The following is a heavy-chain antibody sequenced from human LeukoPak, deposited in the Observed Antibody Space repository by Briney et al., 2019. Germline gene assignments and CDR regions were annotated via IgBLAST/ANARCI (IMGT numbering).Heavy chain of an antibody. Sequence: SETLPLTCTVSGGSISSSSYYWGWIRQPPGKGLEWIGSIYYSGSTNYNPSLKSRVTISVDTSKNQFSLKLSSVTAADTAVYYCARGLYGGSTVYDYWGQGTLVTVSS. D-gene: IGHD4-23*01. CDR1: GGSISSSSYY. J-gene: IGHJ4*02. CDR3: ARGLYGGSTVYDY. CDR2: IYYSGST. V-gene: IGHV4-39*07.